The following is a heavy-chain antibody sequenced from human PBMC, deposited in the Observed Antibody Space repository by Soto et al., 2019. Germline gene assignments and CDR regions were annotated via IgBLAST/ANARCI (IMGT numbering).Heavy chain of an antibody. Sequence: GGSLRLSCTASGFTFGDYAMSWVRQAPGKGLEWVGFIRSKACGGTTEYAASVKGRFTISRDDSKSIAYLQMNSLKTEDTAVYYCTRVPGYSYGRTYYYGMDVWGQGTTVTVSS. CDR3: TRVPGYSYGRTYYYGMDV. D-gene: IGHD5-18*01. J-gene: IGHJ6*02. CDR1: GFTFGDYA. V-gene: IGHV3-49*04. CDR2: IRSKACGGTT.